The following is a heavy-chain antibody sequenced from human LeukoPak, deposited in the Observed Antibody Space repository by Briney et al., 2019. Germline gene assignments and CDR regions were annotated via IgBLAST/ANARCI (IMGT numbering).Heavy chain of an antibody. CDR3: ARRRDFIDY. CDR2: SSSSGSTI. Sequence: GGSLRLSCAASGFTLSDNYMSWIRQAPGKGLEWVSYSSSSGSTIYYADSVKGRFAISRDNAMNSLYLQMNSLRAEDTAVYYCARRRDFIDYWGQGTLVTVSS. CDR1: GFTLSDNY. D-gene: IGHD3/OR15-3a*01. V-gene: IGHV3-11*01. J-gene: IGHJ4*02.